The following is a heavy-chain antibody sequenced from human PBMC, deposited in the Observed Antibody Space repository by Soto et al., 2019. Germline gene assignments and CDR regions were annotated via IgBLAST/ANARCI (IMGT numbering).Heavy chain of an antibody. CDR2: ISSSSSYI. D-gene: IGHD5-18*01. CDR1: GFTFSSYS. V-gene: IGHV3-21*01. Sequence: GSLRRSCAASGFTFSSYSMNWVRQAPGKGLEWVSSISSSSSYIYYADSVKGRFTISRDNAKNSLYLQMNSLRAEDTAVYYCARSRGASYGQIDYWGQGTLVTVSS. CDR3: ARSRGASYGQIDY. J-gene: IGHJ4*02.